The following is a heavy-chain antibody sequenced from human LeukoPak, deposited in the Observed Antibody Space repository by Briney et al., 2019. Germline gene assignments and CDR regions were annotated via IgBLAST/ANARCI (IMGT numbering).Heavy chain of an antibody. CDR3: ARDRPFRQQLISDY. CDR1: GYTFTSYG. D-gene: IGHD6-13*01. J-gene: IGHJ4*02. CDR2: ISAYNGNT. Sequence: GASVKVSCKASGYTFTSYGISWVRQAPGQGLEWMGWISAYNGNTNYAQKLQGRVTMTTDTSTSTAYMELRSLRSDDTAVYYCARDRPFRQQLISDYWGQGTLVTVSS. V-gene: IGHV1-18*01.